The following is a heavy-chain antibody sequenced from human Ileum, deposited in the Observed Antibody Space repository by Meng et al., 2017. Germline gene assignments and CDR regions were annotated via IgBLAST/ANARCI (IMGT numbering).Heavy chain of an antibody. CDR2: IYYRGST. D-gene: IGHD6-6*01. Sequence: QWHVQVAGPSLCRPSVTPTLAFTVPVGSGSSGSYYWIWIRQPPGKGLEWIGHIYYRGSTNYNPSLKSRVTISVDMSKNQFSLKLNSVTAADTAIYFCARSSTSPASYFFDCWGQGTLVTVSS. J-gene: IGHJ4*02. CDR3: ARSSTSPASYFFDC. CDR1: VGSGSSGSYY. V-gene: IGHV4-61*01.